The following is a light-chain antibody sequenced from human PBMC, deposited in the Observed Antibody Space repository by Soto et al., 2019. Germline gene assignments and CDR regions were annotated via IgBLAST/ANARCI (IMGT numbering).Light chain of an antibody. CDR3: QQYGSSPLT. J-gene: IGKJ4*01. Sequence: EIVLTQSPGTLSLSPGERATASCRASQSVSSNYLAWYQQKPGQAPTVLIYRASIRATGIPDRFTASGSGTDFTLTISRLEPEDFAVYYCQQYGSSPLTFGGGTKVEIK. CDR2: RAS. V-gene: IGKV3-20*01. CDR1: QSVSSNY.